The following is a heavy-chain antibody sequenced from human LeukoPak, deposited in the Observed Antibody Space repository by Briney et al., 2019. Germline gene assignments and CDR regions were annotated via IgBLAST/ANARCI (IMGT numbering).Heavy chain of an antibody. Sequence: ASVKVSCKASGGTFISYAISWVRQAPGQGLEWMGGIIPIFGRANYAQKFQGRVTITADESTSTAYMELSSLRSEDTAVYYCASTYYYDSSGYTFDYWGQGTLVTVSS. CDR2: IIPIFGRA. CDR1: GGTFISYA. D-gene: IGHD3-22*01. CDR3: ASTYYYDSSGYTFDY. V-gene: IGHV1-69*01. J-gene: IGHJ4*02.